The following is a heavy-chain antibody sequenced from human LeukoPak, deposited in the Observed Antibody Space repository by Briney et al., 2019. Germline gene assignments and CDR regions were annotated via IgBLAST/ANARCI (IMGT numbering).Heavy chain of an antibody. Sequence: GGSLRLSCAGSGFVLSLLWMNWVRQAPGKGLEWVGSITPDGTGANYVDSVKGRFSISRDNAKSYLSLQMNSLRAEDTAVYYCVRDNGYCTGGSCYSVFDSWGQGSLVTVSS. CDR1: GFVLSLLW. D-gene: IGHD2-15*01. CDR3: VRDNGYCTGGSCYSVFDS. V-gene: IGHV3-7*01. J-gene: IGHJ5*01. CDR2: ITPDGTGA.